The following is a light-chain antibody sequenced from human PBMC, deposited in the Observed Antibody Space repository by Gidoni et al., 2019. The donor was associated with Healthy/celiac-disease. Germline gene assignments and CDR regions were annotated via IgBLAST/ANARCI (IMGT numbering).Light chain of an antibody. Sequence: DMQKTQAPASLSASVGDRVTITCQASQSISSYLNWYQQKPGKAPKLLIYAASSLQSGVPSRFSGSGSGTDFTLTISSLQPEDFATYYCQQYYSTPRTFGRGTKVEIK. CDR3: QQYYSTPRT. CDR2: AAS. CDR1: QSISSY. J-gene: IGKJ1*01. V-gene: IGKV1-39*01.